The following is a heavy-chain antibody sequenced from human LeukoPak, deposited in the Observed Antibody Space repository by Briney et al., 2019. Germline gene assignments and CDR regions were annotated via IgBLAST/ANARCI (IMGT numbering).Heavy chain of an antibody. J-gene: IGHJ4*02. D-gene: IGHD4-17*01. V-gene: IGHV3-66*01. CDR1: GFTVSSNY. Sequence: PGGSLRLSRAASGFTVSSNYMSWVRQAPGKGLEWVSVIYSGGSTYYADSVKGRFTISRDNSKNTLYLQMNSLRAEDTAVYYCAREEATVTTSANWGQGTLVTVSS. CDR3: AREEATVTTSAN. CDR2: IYSGGST.